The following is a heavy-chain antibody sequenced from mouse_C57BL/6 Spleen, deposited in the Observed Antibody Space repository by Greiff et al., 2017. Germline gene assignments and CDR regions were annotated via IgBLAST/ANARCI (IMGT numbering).Heavy chain of an antibody. CDR1: GYTFTSYW. V-gene: IGHV1-52*01. J-gene: IGHJ4*01. D-gene: IGHD2-1*01. CDR3: ARKGNRYAMDY. Sequence: QVQLQQPGAELVRPGSSVKLSCKASGYTFTSYWMHWVKQRPIQGLEWIGNIDPSDSETHYNQKFKDKATLTVDKSSSTAYMQLSSLTSEDSAVYYCARKGNRYAMDYWGLGTSVTVSS. CDR2: IDPSDSET.